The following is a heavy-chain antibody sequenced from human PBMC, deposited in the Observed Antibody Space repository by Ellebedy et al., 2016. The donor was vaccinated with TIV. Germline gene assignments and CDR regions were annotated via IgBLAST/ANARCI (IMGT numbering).Heavy chain of an antibody. CDR2: ISAYNGNT. J-gene: IGHJ5*02. D-gene: IGHD2-15*01. V-gene: IGHV1-18*01. CDR1: GYTFTSYG. CDR3: ARDHSQTWFDP. Sequence: AASVKVSCKASGYTFTSYGIFWVRQAPGQGLEWMGWISAYNGNTNYTQKLQGRVAMTTDTSTSTAYMELRSLRSDDTAVYYCARDHSQTWFDPWGQGTLVTVSS.